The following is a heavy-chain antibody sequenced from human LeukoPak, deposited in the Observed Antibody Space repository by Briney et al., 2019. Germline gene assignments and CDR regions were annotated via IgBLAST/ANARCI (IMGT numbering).Heavy chain of an antibody. V-gene: IGHV4-61*01. CDR1: GGSVTSGNYH. Sequence: SETLSLICTVSGGSVTSGNYHWTWIRQPPGKGLEWVGYISYSGSTDYNPSLRGRVTMSLDRPRNQFSLKLSSVSAADTAVYYCAAWQTIIFDYWGQGSLVTVSS. J-gene: IGHJ4*02. D-gene: IGHD5-24*01. CDR2: ISYSGST. CDR3: AAWQTIIFDY.